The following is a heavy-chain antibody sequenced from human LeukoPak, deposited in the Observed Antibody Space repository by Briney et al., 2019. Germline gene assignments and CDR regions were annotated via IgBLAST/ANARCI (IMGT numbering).Heavy chain of an antibody. D-gene: IGHD1-14*01. CDR1: GFTVSSNY. V-gene: IGHV3-53*01. CDR3: ARDLSMVSTLNYYFDY. CDR2: IYSGGST. Sequence: GGSLRLSCAASGFTVSSNYMSWVRQAPGKGLEWVSVIYSGGSTYYADSVKGRFTISRDNAKNSLYLQMNSLRAEDTAVYYCARDLSMVSTLNYYFDYWGQGTLVTVSS. J-gene: IGHJ4*02.